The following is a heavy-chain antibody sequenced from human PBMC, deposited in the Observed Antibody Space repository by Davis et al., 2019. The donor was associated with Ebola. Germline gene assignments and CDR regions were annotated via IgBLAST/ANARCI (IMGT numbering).Heavy chain of an antibody. CDR2: IIPFLGIA. CDR1: GGTFSSYA. V-gene: IGHV1-69*10. Sequence: SVKVSCKASGGTFSSYAISWVRQAPGQGLEWMGGIIPFLGIANYAQKFQVRVTITADESTGTAYMELSSLRSEDTAVYYCASERHLGATPRVFDYWGQGTLVTVSS. D-gene: IGHD1-26*01. CDR3: ASERHLGATPRVFDY. J-gene: IGHJ4*02.